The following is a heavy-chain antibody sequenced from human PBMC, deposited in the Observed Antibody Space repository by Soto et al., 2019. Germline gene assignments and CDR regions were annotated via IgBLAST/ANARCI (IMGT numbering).Heavy chain of an antibody. CDR3: AREVYEGDFWSGITTPTDYYYYLDV. CDR2: IGTAGDT. CDR1: GFTFISYD. D-gene: IGHD3-3*01. J-gene: IGHJ6*03. V-gene: IGHV3-13*01. Sequence: GGSLRLSCAASGFTFISYDMHWVRQATGKDLKWVSAIGTAGDTYYPGSVKGRFTISRENAKNSLYLQMNSLRAGDTAVYYCAREVYEGDFWSGITTPTDYYYYLDVWGKGTTVTVSS.